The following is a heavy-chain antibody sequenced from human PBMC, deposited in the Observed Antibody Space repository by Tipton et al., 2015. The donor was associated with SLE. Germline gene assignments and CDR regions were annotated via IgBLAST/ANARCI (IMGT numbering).Heavy chain of an antibody. CDR2: ISSSSSTI. V-gene: IGHV3-48*01. CDR1: GFTFSSYS. J-gene: IGHJ5*02. Sequence: GSLRLSCAASGFTFSSYSMNWVRQAPGKGLEWVSYISSSSSTIYYADSVKGRFTISRDNAKNSLYLQMNSLRAEDTAVYYCARESYCSSTSCYKRRDNWFDPWGQGTLATVSS. D-gene: IGHD2-2*02. CDR3: ARESYCSSTSCYKRRDNWFDP.